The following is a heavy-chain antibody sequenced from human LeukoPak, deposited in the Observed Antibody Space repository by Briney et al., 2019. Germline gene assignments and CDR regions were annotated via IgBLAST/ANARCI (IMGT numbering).Heavy chain of an antibody. CDR1: GFTFSSYS. D-gene: IGHD2-8*01. V-gene: IGHV3-48*02. J-gene: IGHJ4*02. CDR3: ARLYCTNGVCYTPAFDY. Sequence: GGSLRLSCAASGFTFSSYSMNWVRQAPGKGLEWVSYISSSSSTIYYADSVKGRFTISRDNAKNSLYLQMNSLRDEDTAVYYCARLYCTNGVCYTPAFDYWGQGTLVTVSS. CDR2: ISSSSSTI.